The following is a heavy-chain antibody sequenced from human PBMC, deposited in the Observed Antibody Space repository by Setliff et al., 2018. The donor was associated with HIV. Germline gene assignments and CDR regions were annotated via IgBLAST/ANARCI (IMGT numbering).Heavy chain of an antibody. CDR2: IYYSGST. D-gene: IGHD3-3*01. V-gene: IGHV4-30-4*08. J-gene: IGHJ4*02. CDR1: GGPISSGVYF. CDR3: ARTSYNFWGGPDS. Sequence: TLSLTCTVPGGPISSGVYFWSWIRQPPGKGLEWIGCIYYSGSTYYNSSLKSRVSISEDTSKNQFSLKLSSVTAADTAVYYCARTSYNFWGGPDSWGQGTLVTVSS.